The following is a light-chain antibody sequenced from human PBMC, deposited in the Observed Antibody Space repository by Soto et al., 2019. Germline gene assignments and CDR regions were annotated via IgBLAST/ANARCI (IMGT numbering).Light chain of an antibody. CDR3: SSLTSGSTRV. V-gene: IGLV2-14*01. Sequence: QSALTQPASVSGSPGQSIAISCTGTSSDVGGYDYVSWYQLHPDKAPKLMIYEVTKRPAGVSNRFSGSKSGNTASLTISGLHPEDEADYYCSSLTSGSTRVFGSGTKVTVL. CDR1: SSDVGGYDY. J-gene: IGLJ1*01. CDR2: EVT.